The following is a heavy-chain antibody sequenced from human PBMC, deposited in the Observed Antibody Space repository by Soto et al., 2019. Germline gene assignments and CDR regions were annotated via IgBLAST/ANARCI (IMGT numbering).Heavy chain of an antibody. D-gene: IGHD2-15*01. J-gene: IGHJ5*02. V-gene: IGHV4-4*02. CDR3: ATLPPRIVVVRSEIPA. CDR1: GTSISSTFW. Sequence: QVQLRESGPGMVRPSGTLSLTCAVSGTSISSTFWWTWVRQSPGKGLEWIGEIYHSGSTKYNPSLKIRVIISVDKSNNQFSLELRAVTAADTAVYYCATLPPRIVVVRSEIPAWGQGTLVIVSA. CDR2: IYHSGST.